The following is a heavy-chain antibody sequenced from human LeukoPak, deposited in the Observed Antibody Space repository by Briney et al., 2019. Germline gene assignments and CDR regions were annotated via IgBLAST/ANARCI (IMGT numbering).Heavy chain of an antibody. V-gene: IGHV4-4*02. Sequence: SGTLSLICGVSGGSISSTKWWTWVRQPPGKGLEWIGEVHLDGRTNYNPSLESRLTMSVDFSENHISLKLTSVTAADTAVYYCAKDLKLPGTAEYLQHWGPGTLVTVSS. CDR3: AKDLKLPGTAEYLQH. CDR2: VHLDGRT. D-gene: IGHD2-21*01. CDR1: GGSISSTKW. J-gene: IGHJ1*01.